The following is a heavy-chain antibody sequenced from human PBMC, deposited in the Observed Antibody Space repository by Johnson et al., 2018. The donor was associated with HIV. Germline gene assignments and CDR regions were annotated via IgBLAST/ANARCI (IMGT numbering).Heavy chain of an antibody. D-gene: IGHD6-13*01. Sequence: QVQLVESGGGVVQPGRSLRLSCAASGFTFSSYGMHWVRQAPGKGLEWVAVIWYDGNNKYYADSVRGRLPISRDNSKNTLYLQMNSLRAEDTAVYYCAKDQWSSSCTNDAFDIWGQGTMVTVSS. CDR3: AKDQWSSSCTNDAFDI. CDR1: GFTFSSYG. V-gene: IGHV3-33*06. J-gene: IGHJ3*02. CDR2: IWYDGNNK.